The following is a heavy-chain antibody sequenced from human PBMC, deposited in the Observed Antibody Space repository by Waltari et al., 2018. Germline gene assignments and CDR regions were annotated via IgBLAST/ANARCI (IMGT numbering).Heavy chain of an antibody. V-gene: IGHV4-34*01. CDR3: ARGTGGSSTYYFAGMDV. D-gene: IGHD3-22*01. Sequence: QVQLQQWGAGLLKPSETLSLTCAVFGGSFSAYHWSWIRQSPGKGLEWIGEINHGGSAIYNPSLKSRVTISLDTSKRQVSLRLSSVTAADTAVYFCARGTGGSSTYYFAGMDVWGQGTTVTVSS. CDR1: GGSFSAYH. CDR2: INHGGSA. J-gene: IGHJ6*02.